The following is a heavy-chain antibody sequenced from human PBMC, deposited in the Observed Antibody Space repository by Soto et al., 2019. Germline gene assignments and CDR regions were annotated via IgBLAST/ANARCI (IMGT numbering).Heavy chain of an antibody. CDR3: ARDQLYYNDISGRPLNAFDV. D-gene: IGHD3-22*01. CDR2: IGIDRSNK. CDR1: GFTFSSYG. V-gene: IGHV3-33*08. J-gene: IGHJ3*01. Sequence: PGGSLRLSCAASGFTFSSYGMHWVRQAPGKGLEWVSVIGIDRSNKYYADSVKGRFTISRDNAKNSLYLQMNSLRAEDTAVYYCARDQLYYNDISGRPLNAFDVWGQGTMVTVSS.